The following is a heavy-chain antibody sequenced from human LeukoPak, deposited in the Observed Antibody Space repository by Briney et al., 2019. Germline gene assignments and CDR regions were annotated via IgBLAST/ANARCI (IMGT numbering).Heavy chain of an antibody. D-gene: IGHD2-15*01. CDR2: INHSGST. V-gene: IGHV4-34*01. J-gene: IGHJ5*02. CDR1: GGSFSGYY. CDR3: ARAGCSGGSCYSERANWFDP. Sequence: PPETLSLTCAVYGGSFSGYYWSWIRQPPGKGLEWIGEINHSGSTNYNPSLKSRVTISVDTSKNQFSLKLSSVTAADTAVYYCARAGCSGGSCYSERANWFDPWGQGTLVTVSS.